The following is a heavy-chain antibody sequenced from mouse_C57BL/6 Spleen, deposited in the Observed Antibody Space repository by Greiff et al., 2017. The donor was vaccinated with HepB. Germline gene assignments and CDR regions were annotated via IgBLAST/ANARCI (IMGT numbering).Heavy chain of an antibody. V-gene: IGHV1-58*01. CDR3: ARRDYYGSRDYAMDY. CDR2: IYIGNGYT. J-gene: IGHJ4*01. CDR1: GYTFTSYG. Sequence: VHVKQSGAELVRPGSSVKMSCKTSGYTFTSYGINWVKQRPGQGLEWIGYIYIGNGYTEYNEKFKGKATLTSDTSSSTAYMQLSSLTSEDSAIYFCARRDYYGSRDYAMDYWGQGTSVTVSS. D-gene: IGHD1-1*01.